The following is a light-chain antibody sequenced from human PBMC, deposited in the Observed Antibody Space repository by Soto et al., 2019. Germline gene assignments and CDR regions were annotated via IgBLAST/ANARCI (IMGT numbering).Light chain of an antibody. CDR1: QNVDNW. V-gene: IGKV1-5*01. J-gene: IGKJ1*01. Sequence: DIQMTQSPSTLSASVGDSVTITCRASQNVDNWVAWYQQKPGKAPKFLIYDASNLESGVPSRFSGRGSGTEFTLTISSLQPDDFATYYCQRYNSNYRTFGQGTRV. CDR3: QRYNSNYRT. CDR2: DAS.